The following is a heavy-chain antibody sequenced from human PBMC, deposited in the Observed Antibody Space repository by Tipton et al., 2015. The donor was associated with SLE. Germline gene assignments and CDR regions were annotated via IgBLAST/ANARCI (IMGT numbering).Heavy chain of an antibody. CDR3: ARLLIDNYYGSGNFDY. CDR2: VYYSRRT. J-gene: IGHJ4*02. D-gene: IGHD3-10*01. CDR1: GGSISRHY. V-gene: IGHV4-39*07. Sequence: TLSLTCTVSGGSISRHYWGWIRQPPGKGLEWIGSVYYSRRTYYNPPLKSRVTISVDTSRNQFSLKLTSVTAADTAVYYCARLLIDNYYGSGNFDYWGQGTLVTVSS.